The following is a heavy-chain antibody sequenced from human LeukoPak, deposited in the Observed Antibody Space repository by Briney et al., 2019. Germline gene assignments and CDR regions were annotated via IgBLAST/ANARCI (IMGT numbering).Heavy chain of an antibody. Sequence: SETLSLTCTVSSGSISSSSYYWGWIRQPPGKGLEWIGSIYYSGSTYYNPSLKSRVTISVDTSKNQFSLKLSSVTAADTAVYYCARLEYCSSTSCYAWNYFDYWGQGTLVTVSS. V-gene: IGHV4-39*01. D-gene: IGHD2-2*01. J-gene: IGHJ4*02. CDR2: IYYSGST. CDR3: ARLEYCSSTSCYAWNYFDY. CDR1: SGSISSSSYY.